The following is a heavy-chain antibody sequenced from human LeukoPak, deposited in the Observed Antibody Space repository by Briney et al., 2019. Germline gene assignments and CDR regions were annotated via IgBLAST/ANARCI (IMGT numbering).Heavy chain of an antibody. CDR3: AKDHVYSSSSVDY. D-gene: IGHD6-6*01. V-gene: IGHV3-7*01. Sequence: GGSLRLSCAASGFTFSTYWMSWVRQAPGKGLEWVANIKQDGSEKYYIDSVKGRFTISRDNSKNTLYLQMNSLRAEDTAVYYCAKDHVYSSSSVDYWGQGTLVTVSS. J-gene: IGHJ4*02. CDR1: GFTFSTYW. CDR2: IKQDGSEK.